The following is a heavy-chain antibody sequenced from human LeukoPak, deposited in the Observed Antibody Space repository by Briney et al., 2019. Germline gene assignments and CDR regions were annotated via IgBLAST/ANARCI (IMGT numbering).Heavy chain of an antibody. CDR3: ASGYCSSTSCASRLDY. CDR2: INHSGST. D-gene: IGHD2-2*01. Sequence: PSETLSLTCAVYGGSFSGYYWSWIRQPPGKGLEWIGEINHSGSTNYNPSLKSRVTISVDTSKNQFSLKLSSVTAADTAVYYCASGYCSSTSCASRLDYWGQGTLVTVSS. V-gene: IGHV4-34*01. CDR1: GGSFSGYY. J-gene: IGHJ4*02.